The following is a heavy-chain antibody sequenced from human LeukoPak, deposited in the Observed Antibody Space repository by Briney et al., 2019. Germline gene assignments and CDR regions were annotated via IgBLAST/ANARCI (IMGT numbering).Heavy chain of an antibody. V-gene: IGHV3-7*02. CDR1: GFTFSSHW. Sequence: GGSLRLSCAGSGFTFSSHWMDWVRQAPGKGLEWVASIKDDGSEKHFLDSVNGRFAISRDIAKNSLYLQMSSLRAEDTAVYYCARRGITISGVLVYHYSGLDVWGQGTTVTVSS. J-gene: IGHJ6*02. CDR2: IKDDGSEK. CDR3: ARRGITISGVLVYHYSGLDV. D-gene: IGHD3-3*01.